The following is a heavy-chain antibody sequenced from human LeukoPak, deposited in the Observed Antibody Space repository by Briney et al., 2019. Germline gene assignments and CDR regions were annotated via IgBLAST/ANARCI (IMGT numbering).Heavy chain of an antibody. V-gene: IGHV1-18*01. Sequence: GASVKVSCTASGYTFTRYGISWVRQAPGQGLEWMGWISVYNGNTNYAEKLQGRVTMTTDTSTSTVYMELRSLRSDDTAVYYCARDSLYYGSGSYLGFDPWGQGTLVTVSS. CDR3: ARDSLYYGSGSYLGFDP. D-gene: IGHD3-10*01. CDR1: GYTFTRYG. CDR2: ISVYNGNT. J-gene: IGHJ5*02.